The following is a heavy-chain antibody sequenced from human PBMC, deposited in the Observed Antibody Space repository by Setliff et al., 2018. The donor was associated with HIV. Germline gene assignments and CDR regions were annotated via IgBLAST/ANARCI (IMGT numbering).Heavy chain of an antibody. V-gene: IGHV4-31*03. CDR3: ARQTWEYYDTLTGYYRSPKNFDS. CDR1: GGSISSGGYY. Sequence: PSETLSLTCTVSGGSISSGGYYWSWIRQHPGKGLEWIGYIYNSASTSYNPSLKSRVTISLDTSKNQFFLKLSSVTAPDTAIYYCARQTWEYYDTLTGYYRSPKNFDSWGQGTLVTVSS. J-gene: IGHJ4*02. D-gene: IGHD3-9*01. CDR2: IYNSAST.